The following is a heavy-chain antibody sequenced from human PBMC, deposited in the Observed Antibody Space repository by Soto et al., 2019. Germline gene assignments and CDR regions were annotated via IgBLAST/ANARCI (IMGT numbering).Heavy chain of an antibody. J-gene: IGHJ5*02. V-gene: IGHV1-69*06. CDR3: AREAVGVVAANNWFDP. D-gene: IGHD2-15*01. CDR1: GGTFSSYA. CDR2: IIPIFGTA. Sequence: SVKVSCKASGGTFSSYAISWVRQAPGQGLEWMGGIIPIFGTANYAQKFQGRVTITADKSTSTAYMELSSLRSEDTAVYYCAREAVGVVAANNWFDPWGQGTLVT.